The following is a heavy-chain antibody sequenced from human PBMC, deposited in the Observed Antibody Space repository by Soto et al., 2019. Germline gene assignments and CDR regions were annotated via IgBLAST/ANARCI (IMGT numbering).Heavy chain of an antibody. CDR2: ISGYNGQT. Sequence: QAQLVQSGPEVKKPGASVKVSCKASAYTFITYGISWVRQAPGQGLEWMGWISGYNGQTNYAQKFRGRVTITTDTSTSTAYMELRSLRSDDTAMYYCARDGRKELWVEGLNAMDVWGQGTTVTVSS. V-gene: IGHV1-18*01. CDR3: ARDGRKELWVEGLNAMDV. D-gene: IGHD5-18*01. J-gene: IGHJ6*02. CDR1: AYTFITYG.